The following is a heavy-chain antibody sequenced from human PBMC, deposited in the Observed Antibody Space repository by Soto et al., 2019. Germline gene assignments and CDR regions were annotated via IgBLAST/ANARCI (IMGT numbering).Heavy chain of an antibody. D-gene: IGHD3-16*01. Sequence: SETLSLTCTVSGGSISSGDYYWSWIRQHPGKGLEWIGYIYYSGSTYYNPSLKSRVTISVDTSKNQFSLKLSSVTAADTAVYYCGRGWGGARQGLDPGGRGPLVPVS. V-gene: IGHV4-31*03. CDR2: IYYSGST. CDR3: GRGWGGARQGLDP. J-gene: IGHJ5*02. CDR1: GGSISSGDYY.